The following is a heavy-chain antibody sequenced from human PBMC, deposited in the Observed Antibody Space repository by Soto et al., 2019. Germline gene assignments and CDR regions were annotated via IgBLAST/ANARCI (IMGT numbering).Heavy chain of an antibody. CDR1: GGSFSGYY. CDR2: INHSGST. V-gene: IGHV4-34*01. CDR3: ATANWSHHYFGP. Sequence: QVRLQQWGTGLLKSSETLSLTCAVYGGSFSGYYWSWLRQPPGKGLEWIGEINHSGSTNYNPSLKSRVTISVDTSNNQFSLKLTSITAAATGVYYCATANWSHHYFGPWGQGTRVTVSS. J-gene: IGHJ5*02. D-gene: IGHD1-1*01.